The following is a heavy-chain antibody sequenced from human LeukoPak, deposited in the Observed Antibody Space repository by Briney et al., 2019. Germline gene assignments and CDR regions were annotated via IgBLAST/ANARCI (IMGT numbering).Heavy chain of an antibody. D-gene: IGHD3-9*01. V-gene: IGHV4-4*09. CDR3: AATILTGSFGAFDI. CDR1: GGSISSYY. CDR2: IYTSGST. J-gene: IGHJ3*02. Sequence: PSETLSLTCTVSGGSISSYYWSWIRQPPGKGLEWIGYIYTSGSTNYNPSLKSRVTISVDTSKSQFSLKLSSVTAADTAVYYCAATILTGSFGAFDIWGQGTMVTVSS.